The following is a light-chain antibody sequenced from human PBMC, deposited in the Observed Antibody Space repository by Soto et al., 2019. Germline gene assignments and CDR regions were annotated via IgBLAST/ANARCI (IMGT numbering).Light chain of an antibody. CDR3: QQYSSYWT. J-gene: IGKJ1*01. CDR2: KAS. CDR1: QSISSW. Sequence: DIQMTQSPSTLSASVGDRVAITCRASQSISSWLAWYQQKPGKAQSLLIYKASSLESGVPSRFSGSGSGTEFTLSISSLQPDDFATYYCQQYSSYWTFGQGTKV. V-gene: IGKV1-5*03.